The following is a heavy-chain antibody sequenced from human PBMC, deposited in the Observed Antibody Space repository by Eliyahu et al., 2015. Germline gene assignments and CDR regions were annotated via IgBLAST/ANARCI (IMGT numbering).Heavy chain of an antibody. D-gene: IGHD6-19*01. CDR2: IYWDDDK. V-gene: IGHV2-5*02. Sequence: QITLKESGPTLVKPTQTLTLTCTFSGFSLSTSGVGVGWIRQPPGKALEWLALIYWDDDKRYSPSLKSRLTITKDTSKNQVVLTMTNMDPVDTATYYCAHRNPAYSSGLYFDYWGQGTLVTVSS. J-gene: IGHJ4*02. CDR3: AHRNPAYSSGLYFDY. CDR1: GFSLSTSGVG.